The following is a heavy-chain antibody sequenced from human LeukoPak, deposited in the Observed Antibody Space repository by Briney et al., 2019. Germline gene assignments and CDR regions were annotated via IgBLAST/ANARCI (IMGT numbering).Heavy chain of an antibody. J-gene: IGHJ4*02. CDR3: ARVVAMTIDY. Sequence: PGGSLRLSWAASGFTFSSYEMNWVRQAPGRGLEWVSYISNSGNTIHHAPSVTSRFTITRDNAQNSLYLQMYSLRAEDTAVYYCARVVAMTIDYWGQGNLVTVPS. CDR2: ISNSGNTI. CDR1: GFTFSSYE. D-gene: IGHD2-15*01. V-gene: IGHV3-48*03.